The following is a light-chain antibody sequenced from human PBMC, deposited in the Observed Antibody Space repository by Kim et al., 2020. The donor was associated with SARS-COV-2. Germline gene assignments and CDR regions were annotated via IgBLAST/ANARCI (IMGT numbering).Light chain of an antibody. J-gene: IGLJ1*01. Sequence: ELTQPPSASGTPGQRVTISCSGSSSNIGSNTVNWYQQLPGTAPKLLIYSNNQRPSGVPDRFSGSKSGTSASLAISGLQSEDEADYYCAAWDDSLNGVFGTGTKVTVL. CDR3: AAWDDSLNGV. V-gene: IGLV1-44*01. CDR1: SSNIGSNT. CDR2: SNN.